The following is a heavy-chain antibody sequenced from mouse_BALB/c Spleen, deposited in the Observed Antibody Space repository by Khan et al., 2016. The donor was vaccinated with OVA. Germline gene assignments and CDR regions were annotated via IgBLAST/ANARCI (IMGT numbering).Heavy chain of an antibody. J-gene: IGHJ4*01. D-gene: IGHD2-3*01. CDR1: GYVFTNYW. Sequence: QVRLQQSGAELTRPGSSVKISCKASGYVFTNYWMNWVKQRPGQGLEWIGYINPSDGYTKYNEKFKDKATLTADKSSSTAYMQLSSLTSEDSAVXFCVEGLVSKYVDCVIDYWGQGTTVTVSS. CDR2: INPSDGYT. CDR3: VEGLVSKYVDCVIDY. V-gene: IGHV1-4*01.